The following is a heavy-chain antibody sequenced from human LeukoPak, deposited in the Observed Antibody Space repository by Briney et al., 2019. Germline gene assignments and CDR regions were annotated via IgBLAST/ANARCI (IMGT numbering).Heavy chain of an antibody. Sequence: SVKVSCKASGRTFSSYAISWVRQAPGQGLEWMGGIIPIFGTANYAQKFQGRDTITADKSTSTAYMELSGLRSEDTAVYYCARGVVPAAMVTYYFYYWGEGSLVTVSS. CDR3: ARGVVPAAMVTYYFYY. CDR1: GRTFSSYA. D-gene: IGHD2-2*01. J-gene: IGHJ4*02. CDR2: IIPIFGTA. V-gene: IGHV1-69*06.